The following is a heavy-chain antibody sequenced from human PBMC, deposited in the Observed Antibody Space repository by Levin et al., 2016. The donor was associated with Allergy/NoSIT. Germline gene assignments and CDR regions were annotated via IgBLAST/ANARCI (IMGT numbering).Heavy chain of an antibody. Sequence: SETLSLTCSVSGASISGSYWTWFRQPPGKRLEWIGHIYYTGRTNYNPSLNGRLTISLDMSKNQVSLTLRSVTAADTARYFCVTDYDRGRGYGYAHWGPGTLVTVSS. CDR1: GASISGSY. CDR3: VTDYDRGRGYGYAH. D-gene: IGHD5-18*01. J-gene: IGHJ4*02. V-gene: IGHV4-59*01. CDR2: IYYTGRT.